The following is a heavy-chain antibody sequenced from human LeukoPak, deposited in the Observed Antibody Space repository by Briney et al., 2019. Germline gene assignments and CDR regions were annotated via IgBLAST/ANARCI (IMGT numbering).Heavy chain of an antibody. D-gene: IGHD6-6*01. V-gene: IGHV4-34*01. CDR3: ARGLYSSSSNYYFDY. CDR2: INHSGST. Sequence: PPETLSLTCAVYGGSFSGYYWSWIRQPPGKGLEWIGEINHSGSTNYNPSLKSRVTISVDTSKNQFSLKLSSVTAADTAVYYCARGLYSSSSNYYFDYWGQGTLVTVSS. J-gene: IGHJ4*02. CDR1: GGSFSGYY.